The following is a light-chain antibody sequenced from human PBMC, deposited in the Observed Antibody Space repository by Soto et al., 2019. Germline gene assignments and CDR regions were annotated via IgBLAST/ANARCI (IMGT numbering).Light chain of an antibody. CDR1: QYVSSSY. V-gene: IGKV3-20*01. CDR2: LAS. CDR3: QQYGSSPGT. Sequence: IVLTQSPGTLSLSPGERATLSCKASQYVSSSYLAWYQQKPGQAPRLLIYLASSRATGIPDRFSGSGSGTDFTLTISRLEPEDSAVYYCQQYGSSPGTFGQGTKREIK. J-gene: IGKJ2*02.